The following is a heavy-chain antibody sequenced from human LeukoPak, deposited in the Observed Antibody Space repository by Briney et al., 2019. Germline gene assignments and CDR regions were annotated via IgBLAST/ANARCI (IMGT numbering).Heavy chain of an antibody. V-gene: IGHV4-59*01. D-gene: IGHD6-19*01. Sequence: PSETLSLTCTVSGGSFRGYYWSWIRQPPGKGLEGIGYMYYSESSNYNPSLKSRVTISVDTSKNQVSLKLSSVTATDTAVYYCARAVGSGVASDYWGQGTLVTVSS. CDR2: MYYSESS. CDR1: GGSFRGYY. CDR3: ARAVGSGVASDY. J-gene: IGHJ4*02.